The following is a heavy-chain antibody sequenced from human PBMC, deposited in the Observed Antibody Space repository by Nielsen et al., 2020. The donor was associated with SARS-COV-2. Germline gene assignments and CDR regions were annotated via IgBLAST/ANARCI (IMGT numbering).Heavy chain of an antibody. J-gene: IGHJ5*02. V-gene: IGHV4-59*11. CDR3: ARDRGGWPHLGFDP. CDR1: GGSISSH. CDR2: VYYNGDT. D-gene: IGHD6-19*01. Sequence: SETLSLTCTVSGGSISSHWAWIRKPPGKGLEWIGYVYYNGDTTYNPSLKSRVTMSVDTSKNQLSLNLNSVAAADTAVYYCARDRGGWPHLGFDPWGQGTLVTVSS.